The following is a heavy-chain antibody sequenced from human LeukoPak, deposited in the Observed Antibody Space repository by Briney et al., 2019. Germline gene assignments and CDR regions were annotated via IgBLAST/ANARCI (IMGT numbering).Heavy chain of an antibody. D-gene: IGHD3-9*01. CDR2: IYTSGST. J-gene: IGHJ4*02. Sequence: PSETLSLTCTASGGSISSYYWSWIRQPAGKGLEWIGRIYTSGSTNYNPSLKSRVTMSVDTSKNQFSLKLSSVTAADTAVYYCARDGTYYDILTGEGTFDYWGQGTLVTVSS. V-gene: IGHV4-4*07. CDR1: GGSISSYY. CDR3: ARDGTYYDILTGEGTFDY.